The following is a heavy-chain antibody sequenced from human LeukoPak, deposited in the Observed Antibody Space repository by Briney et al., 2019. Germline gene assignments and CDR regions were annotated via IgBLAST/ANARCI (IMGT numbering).Heavy chain of an antibody. J-gene: IGHJ4*02. CDR3: ARDRPPDY. Sequence: ASVKVCCKASGYTFTAYYMHWVRQAPGQGLVWMGWINPNTGGTDYAQRFQGRVTMTRDTSISTAYMELSRLRSDDTAVYFCARDRPPDYWGQGTLVTVSS. CDR1: GYTFTAYY. CDR2: INPNTGGT. V-gene: IGHV1-2*02.